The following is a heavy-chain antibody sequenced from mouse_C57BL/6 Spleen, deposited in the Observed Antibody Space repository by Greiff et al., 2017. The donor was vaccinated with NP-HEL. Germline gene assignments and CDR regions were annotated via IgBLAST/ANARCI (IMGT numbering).Heavy chain of an antibody. Sequence: VQLQQPGTELVKPGASVKLSCKASGYTFTSYWMHWVKQRPGQGLEWIGNINPSNGGTNYNEKFKSKATLTVDKSSSTAYMQLSSLTSEDSAVYYCARSSYDGYPCYYAMDYWGQGTSVTVSS. V-gene: IGHV1-53*01. CDR2: INPSNGGT. CDR3: ARSSYDGYPCYYAMDY. D-gene: IGHD2-3*01. J-gene: IGHJ4*01. CDR1: GYTFTSYW.